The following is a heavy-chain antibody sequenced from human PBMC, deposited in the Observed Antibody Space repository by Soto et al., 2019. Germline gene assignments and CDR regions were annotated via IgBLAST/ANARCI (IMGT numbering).Heavy chain of an antibody. D-gene: IGHD5-12*01. J-gene: IGHJ6*02. Sequence: SETLSLTCTFSGDSFSLYYWTWIRQPPGKGLEWIGDVYYRGNTNYNPSLMSRLTISVDASKKQFSLRLSSVNAADTAVYYCARNTKGYYYFSGYWSDHYAMSIWGLGTSVTVSS. V-gene: IGHV4-59*01. CDR2: VYYRGNT. CDR3: ARNTKGYYYFSGYWSDHYAMSI. CDR1: GDSFSLYY.